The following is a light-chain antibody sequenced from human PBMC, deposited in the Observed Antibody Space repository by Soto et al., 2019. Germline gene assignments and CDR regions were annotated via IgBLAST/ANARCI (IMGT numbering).Light chain of an antibody. Sequence: EFVLTQSPGTLSLSPGERATLSCRASQSVASNSLAWYQQKPGQAPRLLVYGASGRATDIPDRFSGRGSGTDFTLTINRLEPEDFAVYYCQNYDSSPYTFGQGTRLEIK. V-gene: IGKV3-20*01. CDR1: QSVASNS. CDR2: GAS. J-gene: IGKJ5*01. CDR3: QNYDSSPYT.